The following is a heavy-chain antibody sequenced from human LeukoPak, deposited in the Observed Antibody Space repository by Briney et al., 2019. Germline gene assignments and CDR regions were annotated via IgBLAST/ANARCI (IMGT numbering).Heavy chain of an antibody. CDR1: GGSFSGYY. Sequence: PSETLSLTCAVYGGSFSGYYWSWIRQPPGKGLEWIGEINHSGSTNYNPSLKSRVTISVDTSKNQFSLKLSSVTAADTAVYYCASYGGNSVYDYWGQGTLVTVSS. D-gene: IGHD4-23*01. V-gene: IGHV4-34*01. J-gene: IGHJ4*02. CDR3: ASYGGNSVYDY. CDR2: INHSGST.